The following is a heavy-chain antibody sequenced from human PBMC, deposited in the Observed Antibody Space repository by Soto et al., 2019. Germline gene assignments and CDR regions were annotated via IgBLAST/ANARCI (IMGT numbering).Heavy chain of an antibody. CDR3: ARRAHIVVVTAITKAFPGMDV. D-gene: IGHD2-21*02. CDR2: IYYSGST. J-gene: IGHJ6*02. Sequence: LSLTCTVSGGSISSSSYYWGWIRQPPGKGLEWIGSIYYSGSTYYNPSLKSRVTISVDTSKNQFSLKLSSVTAADTAVYYCARRAHIVVVTAITKAFPGMDVWGQGTTVTVSS. V-gene: IGHV4-39*01. CDR1: GGSISSSSYY.